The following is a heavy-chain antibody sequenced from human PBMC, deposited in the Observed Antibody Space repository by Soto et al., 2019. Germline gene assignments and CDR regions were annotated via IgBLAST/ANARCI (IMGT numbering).Heavy chain of an antibody. V-gene: IGHV4-61*01. J-gene: IGHJ4*02. CDR2: IYYSGST. CDR1: GGSVSSGSYY. Sequence: KTSETLSLTCTVSGGSVSSGSYYWSWIRQPPGKGLEWIGYIYYSGSTNYNPSLKSQVTISVDTSKNQFSLKLSSVTAADTAVYYCARDSSSGSYVYWGQGTLVTVSS. CDR3: ARDSSSGSYVY. D-gene: IGHD1-26*01.